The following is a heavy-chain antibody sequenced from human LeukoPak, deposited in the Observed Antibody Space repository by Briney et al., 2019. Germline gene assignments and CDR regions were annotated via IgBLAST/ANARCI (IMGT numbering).Heavy chain of an antibody. J-gene: IGHJ4*02. D-gene: IGHD2-2*02. Sequence: GGSLRLSCAASGFTFSSYSMTWVRQAPGKGLEWVSCISSSSSTIYYADSVKGRFTISRDNAKNSLYLQMNSLRDEDTAVYYCARDLLGGKVVPAAIPFDYWGQGTLVTVSS. CDR3: ARDLLGGKVVPAAIPFDY. CDR1: GFTFSSYS. V-gene: IGHV3-48*02. CDR2: ISSSSSTI.